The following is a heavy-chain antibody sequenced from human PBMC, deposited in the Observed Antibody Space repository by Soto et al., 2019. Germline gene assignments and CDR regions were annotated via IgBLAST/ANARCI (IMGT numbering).Heavy chain of an antibody. J-gene: IGHJ4*02. V-gene: IGHV3-30*18. CDR3: AKPKGAPVTPNRFDY. D-gene: IGHD4-17*01. CDR1: GFTFSSYG. CDR2: ISYDGSNK. Sequence: PGGSLRLSCAASGFTFSSYGMHWVRQAPGKGLEWVAVISYDGSNKYYADSVKGRFTISRDNSKNTLYMQMNRLRAEDTAVYYCAKPKGAPVTPNRFDYWGQPSLVTVSS.